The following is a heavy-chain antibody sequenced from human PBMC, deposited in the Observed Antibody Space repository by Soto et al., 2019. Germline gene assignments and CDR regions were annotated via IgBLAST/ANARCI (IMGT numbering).Heavy chain of an antibody. V-gene: IGHV1-18*01. CDR3: GRACSGAGSGLYSFAY. Sequence: QVQLVQSGAEVKKPGASVKVSCKASGYTFTSYGISWVRQAPGQGLEWMGWISAYNGNTNYAQKLQGRVTMTTDTPRTTANRGRGGLRSDDRAVYYWGRACSGAGSGLYSFAYGGQGPLVPVPS. CDR2: ISAYNGNT. J-gene: IGHJ4*02. D-gene: IGHD2-15*01. CDR1: GYTFTSYG.